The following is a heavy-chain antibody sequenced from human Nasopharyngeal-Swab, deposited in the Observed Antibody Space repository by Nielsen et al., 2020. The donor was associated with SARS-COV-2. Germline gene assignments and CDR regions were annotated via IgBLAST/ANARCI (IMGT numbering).Heavy chain of an antibody. Sequence: GESLKISSAASGFTFSSYEMNWVRQAPGKGLEWVSYISSSGSTIYYADSVKGRFTISSDNAKNSLFLQMNSLRAEDTAVYYCARDTGYCSGGSCYLSHFDYWGQGTLVTVSS. CDR3: ARDTGYCSGGSCYLSHFDY. CDR1: GFTFSSYE. CDR2: ISSSGSTI. V-gene: IGHV3-48*03. J-gene: IGHJ4*02. D-gene: IGHD2-15*01.